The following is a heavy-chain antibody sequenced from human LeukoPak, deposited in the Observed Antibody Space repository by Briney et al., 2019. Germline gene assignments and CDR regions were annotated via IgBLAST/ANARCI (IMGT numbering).Heavy chain of an antibody. D-gene: IGHD6-13*01. CDR1: GGSFSGYY. J-gene: IGHJ4*02. CDR2: INHSGST. CDR3: ARGEAAAGPQLDY. Sequence: SETLSLTCAVYGGSFSGYYWSWIRQPPGKGLEWIGEINHSGSTNYNPSLKSRVTISVDTSKNQFSLKLSSVTAADTAVYYCARGEAAAGPQLDYWGQGTLVTVSS. V-gene: IGHV4-34*01.